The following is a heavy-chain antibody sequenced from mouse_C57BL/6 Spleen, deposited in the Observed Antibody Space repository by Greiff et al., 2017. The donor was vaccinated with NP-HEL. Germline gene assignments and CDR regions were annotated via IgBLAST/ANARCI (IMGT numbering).Heavy chain of an antibody. CDR3: ARHGRYYYGSSSYWYFDV. Sequence: VQLQQSGAELVKPGASVKLSCKASGYTFTEYTIHWVKQRSGQGLEWIGWFYPGSGSIKYNEKFKDKATLTADKSSSTAYMELSRLTSEDSAVYFCARHGRYYYGSSSYWYFDVWGTGTTVTVSS. CDR1: GYTFTEYT. D-gene: IGHD1-1*01. J-gene: IGHJ1*03. CDR2: FYPGSGSI. V-gene: IGHV1-62-2*01.